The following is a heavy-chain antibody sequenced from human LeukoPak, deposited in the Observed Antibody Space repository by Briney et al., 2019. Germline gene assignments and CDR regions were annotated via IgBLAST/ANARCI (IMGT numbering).Heavy chain of an antibody. CDR3: AKDRILSVTTPPDAFDI. D-gene: IGHD4-11*01. J-gene: IGHJ3*02. Sequence: GGSLRLSCAASGFTFSSYAMSWVRQAPGKGLEWVSAISGSGGSTYYADSVKGRFTISRDNSKNTLYLQMNSLRAEDTAVYYCAKDRILSVTTPPDAFDIWGQGTMVTVSS. CDR1: GFTFSSYA. V-gene: IGHV3-23*01. CDR2: ISGSGGST.